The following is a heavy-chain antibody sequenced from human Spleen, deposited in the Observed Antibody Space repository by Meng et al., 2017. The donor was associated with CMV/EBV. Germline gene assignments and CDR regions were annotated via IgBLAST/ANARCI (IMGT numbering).Heavy chain of an antibody. J-gene: IGHJ4*02. CDR2: IIPILGIA. Sequence: SFNASRCTFSRYTISWVRQAPGQGLECMGRIIPILGIANYAQKFQGRVTITADKSTSTAYMELSSLRSEDTAVYYCASGIYGALGDYWGQGTLVTVSS. CDR1: RCTFSRYT. D-gene: IGHD4-17*01. V-gene: IGHV1-69*02. CDR3: ASGIYGALGDY.